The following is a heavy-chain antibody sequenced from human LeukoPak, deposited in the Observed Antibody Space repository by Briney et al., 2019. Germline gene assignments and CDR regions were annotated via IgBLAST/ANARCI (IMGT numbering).Heavy chain of an antibody. CDR2: IHDSGST. CDR3: ATSMTGDVYFDY. D-gene: IGHD7-27*01. V-gene: IGHV4-59*01. Sequence: PSETLSLTCTVSGGSIRSYYWSWIRQPPGKGLEWIAHIHDSGSTSYNPSLRSRVTMSLDTSKNQFSLTLTSVTAADTAVYYCATSMTGDVYFDYWGQGALVTFSS. CDR1: GGSIRSYY. J-gene: IGHJ4*02.